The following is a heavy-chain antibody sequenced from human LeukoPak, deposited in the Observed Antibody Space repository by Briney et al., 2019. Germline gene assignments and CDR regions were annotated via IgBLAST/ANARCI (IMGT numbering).Heavy chain of an antibody. CDR3: AKDGLSQTGTTRGWFDP. V-gene: IGHV1-24*01. J-gene: IGHJ5*02. CDR2: FDPEDGET. CDR1: GSTLTELS. D-gene: IGHD1-1*01. Sequence: GASVKVSCTVSGSTLTELSMNWLRRAPGQRPGWMGGFDPEDGETINAQKFPARITMTAATSTDTTNQELSSLRSEDTAVYSCAKDGLSQTGTTRGWFDPWGQGTLVTVSS.